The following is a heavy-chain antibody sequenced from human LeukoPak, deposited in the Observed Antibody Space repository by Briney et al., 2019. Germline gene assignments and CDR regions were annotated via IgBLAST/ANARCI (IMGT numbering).Heavy chain of an antibody. V-gene: IGHV1-69*01. CDR3: ARVNVVVTAIPDVGWFDP. CDR2: IIPIFGTA. J-gene: IGHJ5*02. Sequence: SVKVSCKASGGTFSSYAISWVRQAPGQGLEWMGGIIPIFGTANYAQKFQGRVTITADESTSTAYMELSSLRSEDTAVYYCARVNVVVTAIPDVGWFDPWGQGTLVTVSS. CDR1: GGTFSSYA. D-gene: IGHD2-21*02.